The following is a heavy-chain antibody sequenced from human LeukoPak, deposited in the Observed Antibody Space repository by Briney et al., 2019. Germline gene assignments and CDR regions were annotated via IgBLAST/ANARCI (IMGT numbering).Heavy chain of an antibody. Sequence: GGSLRLSCTASGFTFSSYAMSWVRQAPGKGLEWVSAISGSGGSTYYADSVKGRFTISRDNSKNTLYLQMNSLRAEDTAVYYCAKDPGGYCDSSGYSDYWGQGTLVTVSS. V-gene: IGHV3-23*01. CDR3: AKDPGGYCDSSGYSDY. D-gene: IGHD3-22*01. CDR2: ISGSGGST. J-gene: IGHJ4*02. CDR1: GFTFSSYA.